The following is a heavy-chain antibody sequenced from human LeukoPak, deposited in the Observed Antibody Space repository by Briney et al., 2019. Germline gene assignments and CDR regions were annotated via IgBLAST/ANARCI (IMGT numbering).Heavy chain of an antibody. Sequence: SETLSLTCAVYGGSFSGYYWSWIRQPPGKGLEWIGEINHSGSTNYIPSLKSRVTISVDTSKNQFSLKLSSVTAADTAVYYCARVGGRLQRYYYYYYGMDVWGQGTTVTVSS. J-gene: IGHJ6*02. CDR1: GGSFSGYY. V-gene: IGHV4-34*01. D-gene: IGHD4-11*01. CDR2: INHSGST. CDR3: ARVGGRLQRYYYYYYGMDV.